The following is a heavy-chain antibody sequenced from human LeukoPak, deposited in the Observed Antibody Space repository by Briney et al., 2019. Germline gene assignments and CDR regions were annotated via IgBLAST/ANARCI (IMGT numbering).Heavy chain of an antibody. V-gene: IGHV1-69*13. CDR3: ARGGSNWGSRRYFDY. CDR1: GGTFISYA. J-gene: IGHJ4*02. D-gene: IGHD7-27*01. Sequence: ASVKVSCKASGGTFISYAISWVRQAPGQGLEWMGGIIPIFGTANYAQKFQGRVTITADESTSTAYMELSSLRSEDTAVYYCARGGSNWGSRRYFDYWGQGTLVTVSS. CDR2: IIPIFGTA.